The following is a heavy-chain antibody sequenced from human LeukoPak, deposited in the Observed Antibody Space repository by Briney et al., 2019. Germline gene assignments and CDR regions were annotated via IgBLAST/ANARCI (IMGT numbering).Heavy chain of an antibody. D-gene: IGHD1-26*01. J-gene: IGHJ3*02. Sequence: GGSLRLSCAVSGFTFSGHWMHWVRQAPGKGLVWVSRINYDGTRTSYADSVKGRFTISRDNTKNTLYLQMNSLRAEDTTVYYCAKAGGPGIVGATTHAFDIWGQGTMVTVSS. V-gene: IGHV3-74*01. CDR3: AKAGGPGIVGATTHAFDI. CDR1: GFTFSGHW. CDR2: INYDGTRT.